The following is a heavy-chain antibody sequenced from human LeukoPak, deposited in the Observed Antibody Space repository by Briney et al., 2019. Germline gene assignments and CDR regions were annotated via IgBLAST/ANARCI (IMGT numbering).Heavy chain of an antibody. D-gene: IGHD3-3*01. V-gene: IGHV1-2*02. Sequence: GASVKVSCKASGYTFTGYYMHWVRQAPGQGLEWMGWINPNSGGTNYAQKFQGRVTMTRDTSSSTAYMELSRLRSDDTAVYYCARVPPPPNYDFWSGSLLYCFDYWGQGTLVTVSS. J-gene: IGHJ4*02. CDR3: ARVPPPPNYDFWSGSLLYCFDY. CDR1: GYTFTGYY. CDR2: INPNSGGT.